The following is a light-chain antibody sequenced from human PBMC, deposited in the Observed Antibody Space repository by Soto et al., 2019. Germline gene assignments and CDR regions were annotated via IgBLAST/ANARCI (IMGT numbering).Light chain of an antibody. Sequence: THSPSSLSASVVDRVTITCXASQNINNYLAWHQQKPGQTPRLLIYGASSRATGIPDRFSGSGSGTDLTLTISRLEPEDFAVYYCQQHGSSPITFGQGTRLEI. J-gene: IGKJ5*01. CDR2: GAS. CDR3: QQHGSSPIT. CDR1: QNINNY. V-gene: IGKV3-20*01.